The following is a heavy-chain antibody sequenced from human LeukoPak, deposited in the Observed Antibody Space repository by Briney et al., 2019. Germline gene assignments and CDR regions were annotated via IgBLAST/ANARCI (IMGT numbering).Heavy chain of an antibody. CDR3: ARDYKYAFDN. Sequence: GSLSLSCAASGFTFRDYSMNWVRQAPGKGLEWISYIGIDSGNTNYADSVKGRFTISGDKAKNSLYLQMNSLRVEDTAVYYCARDYKYAFDNWGQGTLVTVSS. CDR1: GFTFRDYS. J-gene: IGHJ4*02. D-gene: IGHD5-24*01. CDR2: IGIDSGNT. V-gene: IGHV3-48*01.